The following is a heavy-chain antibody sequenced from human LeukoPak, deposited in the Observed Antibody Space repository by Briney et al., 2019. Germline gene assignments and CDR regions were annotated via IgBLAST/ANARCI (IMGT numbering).Heavy chain of an antibody. J-gene: IGHJ5*02. D-gene: IGHD5-12*01. V-gene: IGHV4-59*12. CDR2: IYYSGST. CDR3: ARIVATRRWFDP. CDR1: GGSISSYY. Sequence: SETLSLTCTVSGGSISSYYWSWIRQPPGKGLEWIGYIYYSGSTNYNPSLKSRVTISVDTSKNQFSLKLSSVTAADTAVYYCARIVATRRWFDPWGQGTLVTVSS.